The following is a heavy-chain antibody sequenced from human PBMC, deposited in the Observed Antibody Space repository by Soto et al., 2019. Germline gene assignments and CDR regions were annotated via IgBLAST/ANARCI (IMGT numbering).Heavy chain of an antibody. V-gene: IGHV5-51*07. CDR1: GYSFTNYW. J-gene: IGHJ4*02. CDR2: IYPGDSDT. Sequence: GESLKISCKVSGYSFTNYWIGWVHQMPGKGLEWVGIIYPGDSDTRYRPSFQGQVTISVDKPISTAYLQWSSLKASDTAMYYCARSRIAGTTRIFDYWGQGTLVTVSS. CDR3: ARSRIAGTTRIFDY. D-gene: IGHD1-20*01.